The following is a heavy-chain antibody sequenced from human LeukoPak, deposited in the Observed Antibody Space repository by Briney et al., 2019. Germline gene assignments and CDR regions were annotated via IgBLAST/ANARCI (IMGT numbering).Heavy chain of an antibody. V-gene: IGHV1-69*13. CDR3: ARSEYDSSGYFPTTICRPFCGMDV. D-gene: IGHD3-22*01. J-gene: IGHJ6*02. CDR1: GGTFSSYA. CDR2: IIPIFGTA. Sequence: SVKVSCKASGGTFSSYAISWVRQAPGQGLEWMGGIIPIFGTANYAQKFQGRVTITADESTSTAYMELSSLRSEDTAVYYCARSEYDSSGYFPTTICRPFCGMDVWGQGTTVTVSS.